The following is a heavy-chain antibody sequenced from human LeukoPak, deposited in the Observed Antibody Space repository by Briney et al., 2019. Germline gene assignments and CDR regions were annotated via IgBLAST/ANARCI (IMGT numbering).Heavy chain of an antibody. D-gene: IGHD3-9*01. CDR2: ISSSSSYI. V-gene: IGHV3-21*01. CDR1: GFTFSSYS. J-gene: IGHJ4*02. Sequence: GGSLRLSCAASGFTFSSYSMNWVRQAPGKGLEWVSSISSSSSYIYYADSVKGRFTISRDNAKNSLYLQMNSLRAEDTAVYYCARYGSGILTGYSPLDYWGQGTLVTVSS. CDR3: ARYGSGILTGYSPLDY.